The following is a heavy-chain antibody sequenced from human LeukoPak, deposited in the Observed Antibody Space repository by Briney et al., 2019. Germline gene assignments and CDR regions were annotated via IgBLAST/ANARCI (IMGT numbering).Heavy chain of an antibody. D-gene: IGHD2-15*01. V-gene: IGHV3-21*01. CDR3: ARGRGATQYFDY. CDR2: ISSSSSYI. Sequence: GGSLRLSCAASGFTFSSYSMTWVRQAPGKGLEWVSSISSSSSYIYYADSVKGRFTISRDNAKNSLYLQMNSLRAKDTAVYYCARGRGATQYFDYWGQGTLVTVSS. J-gene: IGHJ4*02. CDR1: GFTFSSYS.